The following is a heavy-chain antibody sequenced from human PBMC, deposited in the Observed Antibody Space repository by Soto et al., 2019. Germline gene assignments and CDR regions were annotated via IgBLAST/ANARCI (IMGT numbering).Heavy chain of an antibody. J-gene: IGHJ4*02. Sequence: RGESLKISCKGSGYNFAGYWIAWVRQMPGKGLELMGIIYPSDSDTRYRPSFQGQVTISADKSISSAYLQWSSLRASDTAMYYCARGAVSTRTFDSWGQGTPVTVSS. V-gene: IGHV5-51*01. CDR1: GYNFAGYW. D-gene: IGHD6-19*01. CDR3: ARGAVSTRTFDS. CDR2: IYPSDSDT.